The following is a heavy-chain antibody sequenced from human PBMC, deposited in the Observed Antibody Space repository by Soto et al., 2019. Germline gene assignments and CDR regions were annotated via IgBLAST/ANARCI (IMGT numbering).Heavy chain of an antibody. Sequence: SGPTLVNPTQTLTLTCTFSGFSLSTSGVGVGWIRQPPGKALEWLALIYWDDDKRYSPSLKSRLTITKDTSKNQVVLTMTNMDPVDTATYYCAHTSGDYDYIWGSPAFDYWGQGTLVTVSS. CDR2: IYWDDDK. CDR1: GFSLSTSGVG. V-gene: IGHV2-5*02. J-gene: IGHJ4*02. D-gene: IGHD3-16*01. CDR3: AHTSGDYDYIWGSPAFDY.